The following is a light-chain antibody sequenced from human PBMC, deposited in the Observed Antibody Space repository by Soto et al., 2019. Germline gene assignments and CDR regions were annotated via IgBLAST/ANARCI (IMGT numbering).Light chain of an antibody. CDR3: LQYDTYRS. V-gene: IGKV1-5*03. CDR1: QSVYAW. CDR2: KAS. J-gene: IGKJ1*01. Sequence: DIQMTQSPSTLSASVGDRVTITCRASQSVYAWLAWFQQKPGKAPKLLIYKASTLESGVPSRFSGSGSGTEFTLTISSLQPDDCATYYCLQYDTYRSIGQGTKVEIK.